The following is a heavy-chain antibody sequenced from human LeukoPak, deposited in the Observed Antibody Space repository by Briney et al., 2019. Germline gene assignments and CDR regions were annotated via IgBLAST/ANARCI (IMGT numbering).Heavy chain of an antibody. CDR3: AREPRKAVAGSGFDY. J-gene: IGHJ4*02. V-gene: IGHV1-2*02. CDR1: GYTFTGYY. D-gene: IGHD6-19*01. CDR2: INPNSGGT. Sequence: ASVKVSCKASGYTFTGYYMHWVRQAPGQGLEWMGWINPNSGGTNYAQKFQGRVTMTRDTSISTAYMELSRLRSDDTAVYYCAREPRKAVAGSGFDYWGQGTLVTVSS.